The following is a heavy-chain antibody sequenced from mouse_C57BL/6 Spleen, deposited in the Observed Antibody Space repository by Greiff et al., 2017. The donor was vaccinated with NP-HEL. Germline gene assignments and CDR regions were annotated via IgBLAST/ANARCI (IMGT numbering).Heavy chain of an antibody. CDR1: GFSLTSYA. J-gene: IGHJ3*01. V-gene: IGHV2-9-1*01. D-gene: IGHD2-5*01. Sequence: VKLVESGPGLVAPSQSLSITCTVSGFSLTSYAISWVRQPPGKGLEWLGVIWTGGGTNYNSALKSRLSISKDNSKSQVFLKMNSLQTDDTARYYCARNRVYYSNVWFAYWGQGTLVTVSA. CDR2: IWTGGGT. CDR3: ARNRVYYSNVWFAY.